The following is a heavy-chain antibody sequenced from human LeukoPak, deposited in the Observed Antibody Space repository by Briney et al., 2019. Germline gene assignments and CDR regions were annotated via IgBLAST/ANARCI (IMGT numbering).Heavy chain of an antibody. Sequence: KPSETLSLTCTVSGGSISSSSYYWGWIRQPPGKGLEWIGSIYYSGSTYYNPSLKRRVTISVDTSKNQFSLKLSSVTAADTALYYCARHLIVALHPNFDYWGQGTLVTVSS. J-gene: IGHJ4*02. CDR1: GGSISSSSYY. CDR2: IYYSGST. CDR3: ARHLIVALHPNFDY. D-gene: IGHD5-12*01. V-gene: IGHV4-39*01.